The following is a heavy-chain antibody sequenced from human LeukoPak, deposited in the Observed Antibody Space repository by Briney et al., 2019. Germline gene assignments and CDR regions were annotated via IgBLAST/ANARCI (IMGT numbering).Heavy chain of an antibody. Sequence: SETLSLTCTVSGGSISSSSYYWGWIRQPPGKGLEWIGSIYYRGSTYYNPSLKSRVIISVDRSKNQFSLKLSSVTAADTAVYYCARVETTYYYYYYYMDVWGKGTTVTVSS. J-gene: IGHJ6*03. V-gene: IGHV4-39*07. CDR1: GGSISSSSYY. CDR3: ARVETTYYYYYYYMDV. CDR2: IYYRGST. D-gene: IGHD1-7*01.